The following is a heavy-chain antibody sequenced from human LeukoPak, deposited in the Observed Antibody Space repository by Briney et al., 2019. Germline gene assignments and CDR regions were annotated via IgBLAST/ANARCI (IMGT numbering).Heavy chain of an antibody. V-gene: IGHV3-7*01. CDR3: ARNPYDSSGYYVIDY. J-gene: IGHJ4*02. CDR1: GFTFSSYW. Sequence: GGSLRLSCAASGFTFSSYWMTWVRQAPGKGLEWVANIREDGSEKYYVDSVKGRFTVSRDNAKNSLYLQVNSLRAEDTAVYYCARNPYDSSGYYVIDYWGQGTLVTVSS. D-gene: IGHD3-22*01. CDR2: IREDGSEK.